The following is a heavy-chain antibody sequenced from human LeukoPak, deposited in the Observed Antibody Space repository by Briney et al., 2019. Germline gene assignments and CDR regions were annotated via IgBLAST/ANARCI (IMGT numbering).Heavy chain of an antibody. CDR1: GFTFSSYG. D-gene: IGHD6-19*01. Sequence: GGSLRLSCAASGFTFSSYGMHWVRQAPGKGLEWVAFIRSDGSNKYYADSVKGRFTISRDNSKNTLYLQMNSLRAEDTAVYYCAAESDSGGAVAGFGLWGQGTLVTVSS. V-gene: IGHV3-30*02. J-gene: IGHJ4*02. CDR3: AAESDSGGAVAGFGL. CDR2: IRSDGSNK.